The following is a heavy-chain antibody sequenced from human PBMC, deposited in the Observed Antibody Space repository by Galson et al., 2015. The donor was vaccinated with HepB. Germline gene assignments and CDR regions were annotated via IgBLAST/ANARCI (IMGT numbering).Heavy chain of an antibody. D-gene: IGHD6-13*01. CDR2: IIPILGIA. CDR1: GGTFSSYA. J-gene: IGHJ2*01. V-gene: IGHV1-69*10. Sequence: SVKVSCKASGGTFSSYAISWVRQAPGQGLEWMGGIIPILGIANYAQKFQGRVTITADKSTSTAYMELSSLRSEDTAVYYCASFDPGIAAAGDWYFDLWGRGTLVTVSS. CDR3: ASFDPGIAAAGDWYFDL.